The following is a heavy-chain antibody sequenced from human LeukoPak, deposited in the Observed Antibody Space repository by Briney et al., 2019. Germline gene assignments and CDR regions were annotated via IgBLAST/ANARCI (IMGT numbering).Heavy chain of an antibody. CDR2: MNPNSGNT. CDR1: GYTFTTYD. V-gene: IGHV1-8*01. Sequence: ASVKVSCKASGYTFTTYDINWVRQATGQGLGWMGWMNPNSGNTGYAQKFQGRVTMTRNTSISTAYMELSSLRSEDTAVYYCARRDYYGSGSYPYYYQNHMDVWGKGTTVTISS. D-gene: IGHD3-10*01. CDR3: ARRDYYGSGSYPYYYQNHMDV. J-gene: IGHJ6*03.